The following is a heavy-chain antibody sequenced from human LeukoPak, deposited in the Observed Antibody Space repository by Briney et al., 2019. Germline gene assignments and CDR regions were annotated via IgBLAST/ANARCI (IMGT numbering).Heavy chain of an antibody. V-gene: IGHV4-39*02. Sequence: SETLSLTXTVSGGSISSSSFFWDWIRQPPGTGLEWIGSIYYSGSTYYNPSLKSRVTMSIDTSKNHFSLNLSSVTAADTAVYYCATGDVVVPTAAQRPLDYWGQGALVTVSS. J-gene: IGHJ4*02. CDR3: ATGDVVVPTAAQRPLDY. D-gene: IGHD2-2*01. CDR2: IYYSGST. CDR1: GGSISSSSFF.